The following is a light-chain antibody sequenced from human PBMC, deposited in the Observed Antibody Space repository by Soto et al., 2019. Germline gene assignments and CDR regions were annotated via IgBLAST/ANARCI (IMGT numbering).Light chain of an antibody. CDR2: LGS. CDR1: QSLLHSNGYNY. CDR3: MQALQTPIT. J-gene: IGKJ5*01. V-gene: IGKV2-28*01. Sequence: DIVMTQSPLSLPVTPGEPASISCRSSQSLLHSNGYNYFDWYLQKPGQPPQLLIYLGSNRASGVPDRFSGSGSGTDFTLKISRVEAEDVGVYYCMQALQTPITFGQGTRLEIK.